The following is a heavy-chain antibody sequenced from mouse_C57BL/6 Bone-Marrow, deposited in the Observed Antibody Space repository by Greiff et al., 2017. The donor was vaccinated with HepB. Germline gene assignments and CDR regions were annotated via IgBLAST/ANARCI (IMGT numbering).Heavy chain of an antibody. D-gene: IGHD2-3*01. J-gene: IGHJ4*01. CDR2: INPNNGGT. V-gene: IGHV1-18*01. CDR3: ARPLYDGYYAMDY. Sequence: VQLQQSGPELVKPGASVKIPCKASGYTFTDYNMDWVKQSHGKSLEWIGDINPNNGGTIYNQKFKGKAYMELRSLTSEDTAVYYCARPLYDGYYAMDYWGQGTSVTVSS. CDR1: GYTFTDYN.